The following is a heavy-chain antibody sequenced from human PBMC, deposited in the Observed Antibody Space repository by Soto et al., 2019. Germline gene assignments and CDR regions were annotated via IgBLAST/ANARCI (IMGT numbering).Heavy chain of an antibody. D-gene: IGHD3-9*01. J-gene: IGHJ4*02. CDR3: ARRDDILTGYSAPFDY. V-gene: IGHV5-51*01. Sequence: GESLKISCKGSGYSFTSYWIGWVRQMPGKGLEWMGIIYPGDSDTRYSPSFQGQVTISADKSISTAYLQWSSLKASDTAMYYCARRDDILTGYSAPFDYWGQGTLVTVSS. CDR1: GYSFTSYW. CDR2: IYPGDSDT.